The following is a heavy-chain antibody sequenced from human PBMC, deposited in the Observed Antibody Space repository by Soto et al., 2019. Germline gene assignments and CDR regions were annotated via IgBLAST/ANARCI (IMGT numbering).Heavy chain of an antibody. CDR3: ARDKGMTYYYDSSGYDIPNWFDP. Sequence: GGSLRLSCAASGFAFSDYYMIFIRHSAFKWLEWVSYISSSSSYTNYADSVKGRFTISRDNAKNSLYLQMNSLRAEDTAVYYCARDKGMTYYYDSSGYDIPNWFDPWGQGTLVTVSS. CDR1: GFAFSDYY. J-gene: IGHJ5*02. V-gene: IGHV3-11*06. CDR2: ISSSSSYT. D-gene: IGHD3-22*01.